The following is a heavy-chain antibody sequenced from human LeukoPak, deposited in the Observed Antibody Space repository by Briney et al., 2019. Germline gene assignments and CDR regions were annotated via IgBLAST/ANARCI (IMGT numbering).Heavy chain of an antibody. D-gene: IGHD6-13*01. Sequence: SETLSLTCAVYGGSFSGYYWSWIRQPPGKGLEWIGEINHSGSTNYNPSLKSRVTISVGTSKNQFSLKLSSVTAADTAVYYCARGVSPGIAAAGTSLDYWGQGTLVTVSS. J-gene: IGHJ4*02. V-gene: IGHV4-34*01. CDR2: INHSGST. CDR3: ARGVSPGIAAAGTSLDY. CDR1: GGSFSGYY.